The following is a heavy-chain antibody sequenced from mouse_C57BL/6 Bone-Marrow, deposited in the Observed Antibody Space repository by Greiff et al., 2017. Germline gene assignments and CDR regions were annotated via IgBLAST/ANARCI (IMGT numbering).Heavy chain of an antibody. CDR2: IYPGDGDT. CDR3: AREDSNYGFAY. J-gene: IGHJ3*01. V-gene: IGHV1-82*01. D-gene: IGHD2-5*01. Sequence: LQESGPELVKPGASVKISCKASGYAFSSSWMNWVKQRPGKGLEWIGRIYPGDGDTNYNGKFKGKATLTADKSSSTAYMQLSSLTSEDSAVYFCAREDSNYGFAYWGQGTLVTVSA. CDR1: GYAFSSSW.